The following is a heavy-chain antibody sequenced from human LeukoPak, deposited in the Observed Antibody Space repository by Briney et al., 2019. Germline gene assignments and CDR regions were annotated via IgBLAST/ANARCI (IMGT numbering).Heavy chain of an antibody. Sequence: SETLSLTCTVSGVSVSGGSYSWHWIRQPPGKGLEWIGYVYYTGSTNYNPSLKSRVTISIDTSKNQISLKLNSVTAADTAVYYCSRQIPKFYFHISDKNARDYWGQGALVTVSS. CDR1: GVSVSGGSYS. CDR3: SRQIPKFYFHISDKNARDY. CDR2: VYYTGST. D-gene: IGHD3-22*01. V-gene: IGHV4-61*01. J-gene: IGHJ4*02.